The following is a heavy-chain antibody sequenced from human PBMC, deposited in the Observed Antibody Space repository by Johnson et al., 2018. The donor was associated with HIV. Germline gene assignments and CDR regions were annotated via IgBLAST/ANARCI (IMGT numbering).Heavy chain of an antibody. D-gene: IGHD2-2*01. J-gene: IGHJ3*01. CDR1: GFTFSTYA. Sequence: VQLVESGGGVVQPGRSLTVSCAASGFTFSTYAMHWVRQAPGKGLEWVAVISNDGSKKYDADSVKGRFTIFRDNSNNKVFLQMNSLRAEDTAVYYCAKDPAVVPPICFDVWDQGTVVTVSS. V-gene: IGHV3-30-3*01. CDR2: ISNDGSKK. CDR3: AKDPAVVPPICFDV.